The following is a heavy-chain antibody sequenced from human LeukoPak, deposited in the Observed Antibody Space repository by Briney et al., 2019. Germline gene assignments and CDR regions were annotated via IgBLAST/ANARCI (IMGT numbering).Heavy chain of an antibody. CDR1: GFTVSSNY. V-gene: IGHV3-53*01. D-gene: IGHD6-19*01. CDR3: ARDPIAVAGYYFDY. CDR2: IYSGGST. Sequence: TGGSLRLSCAASGFTVSSNYMSWVRQAPGKGLEWVSVIYSGGSTYYADSVKGRFTISRDNSKTTLYLQMNSLRAEDTAGYYCARDPIAVAGYYFDYWGQGTLVTVSS. J-gene: IGHJ4*02.